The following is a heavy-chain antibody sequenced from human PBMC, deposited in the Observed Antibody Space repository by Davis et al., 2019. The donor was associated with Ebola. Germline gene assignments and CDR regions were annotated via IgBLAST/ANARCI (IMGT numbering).Heavy chain of an antibody. D-gene: IGHD6-19*01. J-gene: IGHJ3*02. CDR3: ARRLRQWLVKTDAFDI. CDR1: GDSISSYY. CDR2: IYYSGST. V-gene: IGHV4-39*01. Sequence: LTLSCTLSGDSISSYYWGWIRQLPGKGLEWIGTIYYSGSTYYNPSTKSRSTIPVDTPKNQFSLKLSSVTAADTTVYYCARRLRQWLVKTDAFDIWGQGTMVTVSS.